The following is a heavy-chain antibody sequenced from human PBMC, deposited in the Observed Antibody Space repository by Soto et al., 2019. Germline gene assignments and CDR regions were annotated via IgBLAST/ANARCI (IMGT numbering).Heavy chain of an antibody. CDR3: ARLTVVAADPTDY. CDR1: GFTFSSYW. J-gene: IGHJ4*02. CDR2: ISSDGSTT. D-gene: IGHD1-26*01. V-gene: IGHV3-74*01. Sequence: EVQLVESGGGLVQPGGSLRLSCEASGFTFSSYWMHWVRQVPGRGLVWVALISSDGSTTNYADIVKGRFTISRDNAKSTLYLQMNSLRAEDTAVYYCARLTVVAADPTDYWGQGTLFTVSS.